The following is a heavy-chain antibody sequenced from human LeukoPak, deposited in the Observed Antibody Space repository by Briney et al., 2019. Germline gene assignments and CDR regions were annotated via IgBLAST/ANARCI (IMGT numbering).Heavy chain of an antibody. V-gene: IGHV4-34*01. CDR3: ARGRVMITFGGVRYNWFDP. Sequence: PSETLSLTCAVYGGSFSGYYWSWIRQPPGKGLEWIGEINHSGSTNYNPSLKSRVTISVDTSKNQFSLKLSSVTAADTAVYYCARGRVMITFGGVRYNWFDPWGQGTLVTVSS. CDR1: GGSFSGYY. J-gene: IGHJ5*02. D-gene: IGHD3-16*01. CDR2: INHSGST.